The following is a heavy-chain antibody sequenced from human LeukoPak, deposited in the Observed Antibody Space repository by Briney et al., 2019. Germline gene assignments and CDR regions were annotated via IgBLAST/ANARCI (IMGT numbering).Heavy chain of an antibody. CDR1: GGSISSSSYY. V-gene: IGHV4-39*07. CDR3: ARHLNYYGSGSYGACYYYGMDV. Sequence: SETLSLTCTVSGGSISSSSYYWGWIRQPPGKGLEWIGSMYYDGSTHYNPSLESRVTMSGDTSKNQLSLRLTSVTAADTAVYYCARHLNYYGSGSYGACYYYGMDVWGQGTTVTVSS. D-gene: IGHD3-10*01. CDR2: MYYDGST. J-gene: IGHJ6*02.